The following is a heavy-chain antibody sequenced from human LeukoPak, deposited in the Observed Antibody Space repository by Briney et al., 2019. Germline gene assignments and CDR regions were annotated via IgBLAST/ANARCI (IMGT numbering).Heavy chain of an antibody. CDR3: VRDGDDYNFDY. J-gene: IGHJ4*02. V-gene: IGHV3-74*01. Sequence: GGSLRLSCAASGFTFSNYWMHWVRQAPGKGLVWVSRVKSDGTFTNYADSVKGRFTISRDNAKYTLYLQMHSLRAEDTAIYYCVRDGDDYNFDYWGQGSLVTVSS. CDR2: VKSDGTFT. CDR1: GFTFSNYW. D-gene: IGHD5-24*01.